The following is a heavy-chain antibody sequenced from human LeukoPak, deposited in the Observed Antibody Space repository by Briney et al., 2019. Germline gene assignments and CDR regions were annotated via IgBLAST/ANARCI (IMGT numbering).Heavy chain of an antibody. D-gene: IGHD1-1*01. V-gene: IGHV1-2*02. CDR1: GYTFTGYY. CDR2: INPNSGGT. J-gene: IGHJ4*02. Sequence: ASVKVSCKASGYTFTGYYMHWVRQAPGQGLEWRGWINPNSGGTNYAQKFQGRVTMTRDTSISTAYMELSRLRSDDTAVYYCARDRVGRNEFDYWGQGTLVTVSS. CDR3: ARDRVGRNEFDY.